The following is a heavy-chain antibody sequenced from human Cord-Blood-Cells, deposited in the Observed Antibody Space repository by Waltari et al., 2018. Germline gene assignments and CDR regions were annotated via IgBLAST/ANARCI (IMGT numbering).Heavy chain of an antibody. D-gene: IGHD1-1*01. CDR2: IYYSGST. Sequence: QLQLRESGPGLVKPSETLSLTCTVSGGSISSSSSYWGWLRQPPGKGLAWIGSIYYSGSTYYNPSLKSRVTISVDTSKNQFSLKLSSVTAADTAVYYCARRRNWNYFDYWGQGTLVTVSS. J-gene: IGHJ4*02. V-gene: IGHV4-39*01. CDR3: ARRRNWNYFDY. CDR1: GGSISSSSSY.